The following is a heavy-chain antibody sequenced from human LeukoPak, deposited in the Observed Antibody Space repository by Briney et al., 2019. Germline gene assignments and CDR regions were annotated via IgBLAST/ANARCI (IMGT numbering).Heavy chain of an antibody. CDR1: GFTVSSNY. J-gene: IGHJ4*02. Sequence: GGSLRLSCAASGFTVSSNYMSWVRQAPGKGLEWVSVIYAGGNTYYADSVKGRFSISRDNSKNTLYLQMNSLRAEDTAVYYCARSKSRGDYYFDNWGQGTLVTVSS. D-gene: IGHD2-21*02. CDR2: IYAGGNT. CDR3: ARSKSRGDYYFDN. V-gene: IGHV3-53*01.